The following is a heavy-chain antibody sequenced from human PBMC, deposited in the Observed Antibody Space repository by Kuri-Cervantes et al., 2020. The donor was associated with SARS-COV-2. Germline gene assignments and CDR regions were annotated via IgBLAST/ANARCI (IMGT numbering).Heavy chain of an antibody. J-gene: IGHJ5*02. V-gene: IGHV4-59*01. D-gene: IGHD3-3*01. Sequence: SETLSLTCTVSGGSISSYYWSWIRQPPGKGLEWIGYIYYSGSTNYNPSLKSRVTISVDTSKNQFSLKLSSVTAADTAVYYCARVSAETIFGVVTTAAWFDPWGPGTLVTVSS. CDR3: ARVSAETIFGVVTTAAWFDP. CDR1: GGSISSYY. CDR2: IYYSGST.